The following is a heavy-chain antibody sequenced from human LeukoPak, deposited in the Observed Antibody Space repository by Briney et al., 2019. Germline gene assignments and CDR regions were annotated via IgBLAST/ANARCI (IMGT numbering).Heavy chain of an antibody. J-gene: IGHJ6*03. D-gene: IGHD6-13*01. CDR3: ARTNSPHSSSWYGYYSYMNV. CDR1: GGSISSGTYY. CDR2: IYSSGST. Sequence: PSETLSLTCTVSGGSISSGTYYWSWIRQPAGKGLEWIGRIYSSGSTNYSPSLKSRVTISIDTSKNQFSLKLSSVTAADTAVYYCARTNSPHSSSWYGYYSYMNVWGKGTTVTISS. V-gene: IGHV4-61*02.